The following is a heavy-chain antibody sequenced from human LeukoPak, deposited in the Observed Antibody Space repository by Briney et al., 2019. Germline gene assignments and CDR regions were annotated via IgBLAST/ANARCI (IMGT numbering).Heavy chain of an antibody. V-gene: IGHV3-7*01. CDR2: IKQDGSEK. J-gene: IGHJ4*02. CDR1: GFTFSSYW. Sequence: PGGSLRLSCAAPGFTFSSYWMSWVRQAPGKGLEWVANIKQDGSEKYYVDSVKGRFTISRDNAKNSLYLQMNSLRAEDTAVYYCARDQRGFSYAKYYFDYWGQGTLVTVSS. CDR3: ARDQRGFSYAKYYFDY. D-gene: IGHD5-18*01.